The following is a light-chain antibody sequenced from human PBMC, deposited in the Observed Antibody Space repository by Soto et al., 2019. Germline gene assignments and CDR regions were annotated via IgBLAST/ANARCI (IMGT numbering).Light chain of an antibody. CDR1: SNDVGGYNY. CDR2: EVS. Sequence: QSALTQPASVSGSPGQSITISCTGTSNDVGGYNYVSWYQQHPGKAPKVIIYEVSNRPPGVSNRFSGSKSGNTASLTISGLQAEDEADYYCSYYTSATILFGTGTKVTVL. J-gene: IGLJ1*01. CDR3: SYYTSATIL. V-gene: IGLV2-14*01.